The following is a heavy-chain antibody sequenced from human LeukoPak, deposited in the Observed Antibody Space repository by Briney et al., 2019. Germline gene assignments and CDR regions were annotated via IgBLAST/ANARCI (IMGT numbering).Heavy chain of an antibody. D-gene: IGHD3-10*01. Sequence: SETLSLTCAVYGGSFSGYYWSWIRQPPGKGLEWIGEINHSGSTNYNPSLKSRVTISVDTSKNQFSLKLSSVTAADTAVYYCARGRGEFPLGVVDYYYMDVWGKGTTVTVSS. J-gene: IGHJ6*03. CDR1: GGSFSGYY. CDR2: INHSGST. CDR3: ARGRGEFPLGVVDYYYMDV. V-gene: IGHV4-34*01.